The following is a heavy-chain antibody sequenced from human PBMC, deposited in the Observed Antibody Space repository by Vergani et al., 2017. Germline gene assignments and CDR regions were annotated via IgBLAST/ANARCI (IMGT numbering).Heavy chain of an antibody. CDR3: AREVTDYDFWSGIGDYYYGMDV. J-gene: IGHJ6*02. D-gene: IGHD3-3*01. V-gene: IGHV3-21*01. CDR1: GFTFSSYS. CDR2: IRSSSSYI. Sequence: EVQLVESGGGLVKPGGSLRLSCAASGFTFSSYSMNWVRQAPGKGLEWVSSIRSSSSYIYYADSVKGRFTISRDNAKNSLYLQMNSLRAEDTAVYYCAREVTDYDFWSGIGDYYYGMDVWGQGTTVTVSS.